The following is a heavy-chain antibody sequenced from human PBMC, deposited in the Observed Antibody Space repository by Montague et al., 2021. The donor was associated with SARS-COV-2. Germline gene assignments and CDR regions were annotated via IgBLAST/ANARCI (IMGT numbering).Heavy chain of an antibody. CDR2: VSHPGSA. D-gene: IGHD2-15*01. CDR1: SEAINGNY. V-gene: IGHV4-34*01. Sequence: SETLSLTCAAYSEAINGNYWKWICKRPGKGMERVGKVSHPGSAKNNSSPTGRVRISVDTYRKQVYLRLKSVTAADTATYYCAGGVYNRVVFVVSPRYYFDYWGQGNMVAVSS. CDR3: AGGVYNRVVFVVSPRYYFDY. J-gene: IGHJ4*02.